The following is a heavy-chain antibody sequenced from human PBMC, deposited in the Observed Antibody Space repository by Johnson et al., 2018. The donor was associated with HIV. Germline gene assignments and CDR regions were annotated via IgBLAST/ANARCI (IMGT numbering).Heavy chain of an antibody. CDR1: GFTFSTYW. CDR3: AGDNLPGIAVYGGACDI. Sequence: VQLVESGGGLVQPGGSLRLSCAASGFTFSTYWMSWVRQAPGKGLEWVASIKQDGSEKYYVDSVKGRFTISRDNAKNSLYVQMSSLRAEDTAVYFCAGDNLPGIAVYGGACDIWGQGTMVTVSS. D-gene: IGHD6-19*01. V-gene: IGHV3-7*01. CDR2: IKQDGSEK. J-gene: IGHJ3*02.